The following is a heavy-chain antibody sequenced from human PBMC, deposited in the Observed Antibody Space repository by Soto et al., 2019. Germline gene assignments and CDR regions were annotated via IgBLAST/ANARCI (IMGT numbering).Heavy chain of an antibody. CDR1: EFTFSNYW. Sequence: GGSLRLSCAASEFTFSNYWMYWVRQAPGKGLVWVSRIKSDGSSTSYADSVEGRFTISRDNAKNTLYLQMSSLRGEDTAVYYCARSPSSDWYYFDYWGQGALVTVSS. CDR3: ARSPSSDWYYFDY. V-gene: IGHV3-74*01. CDR2: IKSDGSST. D-gene: IGHD6-19*01. J-gene: IGHJ4*02.